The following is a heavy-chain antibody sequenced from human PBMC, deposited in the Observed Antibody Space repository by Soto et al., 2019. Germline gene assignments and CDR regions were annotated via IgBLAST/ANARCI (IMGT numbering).Heavy chain of an antibody. D-gene: IGHD3-10*01. Sequence: QVPLVQSGAEVKKPGSSVTVSCKASGGTFSSYAIHWVRQAPGQGLEWMGGIIPMYGPAKYAQRFQGRVTITADESTTTVYMELPRLTSHGTAVYYCARVTSMVRGVIDNWFDPWGTGTLVTVSS. CDR2: IIPMYGPA. CDR1: GGTFSSYA. J-gene: IGHJ5*02. CDR3: ARVTSMVRGVIDNWFDP. V-gene: IGHV1-69*01.